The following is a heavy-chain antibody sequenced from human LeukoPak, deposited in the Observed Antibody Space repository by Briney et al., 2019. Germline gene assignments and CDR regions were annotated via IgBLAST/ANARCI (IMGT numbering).Heavy chain of an antibody. V-gene: IGHV4-34*01. CDR3: ATVYYYGMGV. Sequence: SETLSLTCAVYGGSFSGYYWSWIRQPPGKGLEWIGEINHSGSTNYNPSLKSRVTISVDTSKNQFSLKLSSVTAADTAVYYCATVYYYGMGVWGQGTTVTVSS. CDR2: INHSGST. CDR1: GGSFSGYY. J-gene: IGHJ6*02.